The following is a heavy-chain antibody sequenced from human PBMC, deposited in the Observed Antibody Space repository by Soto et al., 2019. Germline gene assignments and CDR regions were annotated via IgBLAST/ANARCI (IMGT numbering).Heavy chain of an antibody. Sequence: ASVKVSCKASGGTFSHSTVAWVRQAPGHRPEWMGMIIPMFGSTNSAQKFRDRVTFSADTYTNTAYMELSSLRSEDTAVYYCATPSGLLGQYSALPDNWGQGTLVTVSS. V-gene: IGHV1-69*08. D-gene: IGHD5-12*01. CDR1: GGTFSHST. CDR3: ATPSGLLGQYSALPDN. J-gene: IGHJ4*02. CDR2: IIPMFGST.